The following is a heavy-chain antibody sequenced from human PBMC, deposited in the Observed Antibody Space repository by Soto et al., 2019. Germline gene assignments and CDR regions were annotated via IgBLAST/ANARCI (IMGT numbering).Heavy chain of an antibody. J-gene: IGHJ6*02. Sequence: PWWSLRLSCSASVFTFSSYSMNWFRQAPGKGLEWVSSISSSSSYIYYADSVKGRFTISRDNAKNSLYLQMNSLRAEDTAVYYCARYGVSQVSYYYYGMDAWGQGTTVTVSS. CDR2: ISSSSSYI. CDR1: VFTFSSYS. V-gene: IGHV3-21*01. D-gene: IGHD6-13*01. CDR3: ARYGVSQVSYYYYGMDA.